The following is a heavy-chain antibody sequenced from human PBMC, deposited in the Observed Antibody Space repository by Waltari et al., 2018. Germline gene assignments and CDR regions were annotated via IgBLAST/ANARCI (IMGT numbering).Heavy chain of an antibody. CDR1: GGIFSNYP. CDR3: ARGLRQTRYYDFGMDV. CDR2: IIPIEDIA. J-gene: IGHJ6*02. Sequence: QVQLVQSGAEVKKPGSSVKVSCKASGGIFSNYPINWVRQAPGQGLEWMGRIIPIEDIAKHAERVQGRVTLTADKSTMTADMELSSLRSEDTAVYYCARGLRQTRYYDFGMDVWGQGTTVTVSS. D-gene: IGHD3-3*01. V-gene: IGHV1-69*04.